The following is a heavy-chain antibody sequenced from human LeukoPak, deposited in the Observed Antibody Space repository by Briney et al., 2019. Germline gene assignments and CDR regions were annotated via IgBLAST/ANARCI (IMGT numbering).Heavy chain of an antibody. J-gene: IGHJ6*02. D-gene: IGHD3-16*01. CDR2: IYYSGSST. Sequence: SETLSLTCTVSGGSMSGFFWTWIRQPPGRELEWIGSIYYSGSSTKYNPSLKSRVTISVDTSKSQFSLNLNSATAADTAVYYWAKTSQNFWVWGTNWPPWLAGREAWGQGTTGTAS. CDR3: AKTSQNFWVWGTNWPPWLAGREA. CDR1: GGSMSGFF. V-gene: IGHV4-59*01.